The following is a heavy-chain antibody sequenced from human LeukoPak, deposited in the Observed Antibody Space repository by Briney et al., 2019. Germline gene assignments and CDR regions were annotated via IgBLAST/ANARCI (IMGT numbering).Heavy chain of an antibody. D-gene: IGHD6-19*01. V-gene: IGHV3-11*04. CDR3: ARDRRQWPGAVDFDY. J-gene: IGHJ4*02. CDR1: GFTFSDYY. Sequence: NPGGSLRLSCAASGFTFSDYYMSWIRQAPGKGLEWVSYISSSGSTIYYADSVKGRFTISRDNAKNSLYLQMNSLRAEDTAVYYCARDRRQWPGAVDFDYWGQGTLVTVSS. CDR2: ISSSGSTI.